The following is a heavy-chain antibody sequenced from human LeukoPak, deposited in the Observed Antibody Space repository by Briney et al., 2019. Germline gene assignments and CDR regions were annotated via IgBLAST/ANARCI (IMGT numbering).Heavy chain of an antibody. D-gene: IGHD1-26*01. CDR3: ARVVGGSYGAFDI. CDR1: GFTFSSYS. Sequence: PGGSLRLSCAASGFTFSSYSMNWVRQAPGKGLEWVSSISSSSSYTYYADSVKGRFTISRDNAKNSLYLQMNSLRAEDTAVYYCARVVGGSYGAFDIWGQGTMVTVSS. CDR2: ISSSSSYT. J-gene: IGHJ3*02. V-gene: IGHV3-21*01.